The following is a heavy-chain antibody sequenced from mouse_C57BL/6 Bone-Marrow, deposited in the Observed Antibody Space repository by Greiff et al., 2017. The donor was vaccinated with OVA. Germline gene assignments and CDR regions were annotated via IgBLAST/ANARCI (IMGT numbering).Heavy chain of an antibody. CDR3: ARDDGYSFAY. CDR1: GYTFTSYW. Sequence: QVQLQQPGAELVMPGASVKLSCKASGYTFTSYWMHWVKQRPGQGLEWIGEIDPSDSYTNYNQKLKGKSTLTVDKSSSTAYMQLSSLTSEDSAVYYCARDDGYSFAYWGQGTLVTVSA. J-gene: IGHJ3*01. D-gene: IGHD2-3*01. V-gene: IGHV1-69*01. CDR2: IDPSDSYT.